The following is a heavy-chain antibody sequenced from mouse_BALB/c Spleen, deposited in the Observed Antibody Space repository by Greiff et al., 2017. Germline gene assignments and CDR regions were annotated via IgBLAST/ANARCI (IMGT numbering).Heavy chain of an antibody. J-gene: IGHJ4*01. CDR3: ARGGYDGYYDYYAMDY. CDR1: GYTFTSYY. D-gene: IGHD2-3*01. CDR2: IYPGDGST. Sequence: QVQLNQSGPELVKPGASVKMSCKASGYTFTSYYIHWVKQRPGQGLEWIGWIYPGDGSTKYNEKFKGKTTLTADKSSSTAYMLLSSLTSEDSAIYFCARGGYDGYYDYYAMDYWGQGTSVTVSS. V-gene: IGHV1S56*01.